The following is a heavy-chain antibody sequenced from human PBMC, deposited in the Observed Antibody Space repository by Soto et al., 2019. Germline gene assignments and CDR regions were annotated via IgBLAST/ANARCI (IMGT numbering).Heavy chain of an antibody. Sequence: DVQLVESGGGLIQPGGSLRLSCVASGLTVSGKKYMAWVRQAPGKGPEWVSGVYDFDGTYYADSVRGRFTTSIDSSRTTVFLQMRDLRPEDTALYFCATWRLREHAYDIWGQGTMVTVSS. D-gene: IGHD5-12*01. CDR3: ATWRLREHAYDI. J-gene: IGHJ3*02. V-gene: IGHV3-53*01. CDR2: VYDFDGT. CDR1: GLTVSGKKY.